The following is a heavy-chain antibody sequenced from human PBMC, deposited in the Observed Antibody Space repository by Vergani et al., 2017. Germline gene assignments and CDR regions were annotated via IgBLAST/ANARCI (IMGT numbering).Heavy chain of an antibody. V-gene: IGHV4-31*11. D-gene: IGHD6-6*01. CDR1: GGSISSGDHC. Sequence: QVQLQESGPGVVKPSQTLSLTCAVSGGSISSGDHCWTWIRQRPGKGLEWFGYIFYSGTTYDNPSLRSRLTISVDTSQNQFSLKLSSLTAADTAVYYCARGNSTIAARGARLNYYYMNVGGKGTTVTVSS. J-gene: IGHJ6*03. CDR3: ARGNSTIAARGARLNYYYMNV. CDR2: IFYSGTT.